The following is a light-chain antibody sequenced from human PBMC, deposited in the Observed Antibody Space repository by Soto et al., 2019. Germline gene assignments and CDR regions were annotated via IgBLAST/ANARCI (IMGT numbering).Light chain of an antibody. Sequence: EIMLTQSPGTLSLSPGERATLSCRASQSISSSYLAWYQQKPGQAPRLLFYGASSRATGIPGRFSGSGSGTDFTLTISRLDPEDFAVYYCQQYRNSQLTFGGGTKVEIK. V-gene: IGKV3-20*01. CDR2: GAS. J-gene: IGKJ4*01. CDR1: QSISSSY. CDR3: QQYRNSQLT.